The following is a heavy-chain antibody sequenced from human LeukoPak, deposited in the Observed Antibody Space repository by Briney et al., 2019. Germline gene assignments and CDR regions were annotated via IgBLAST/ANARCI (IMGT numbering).Heavy chain of an antibody. CDR3: ARGRIAAAVYYFDY. D-gene: IGHD6-13*01. J-gene: IGHJ4*02. V-gene: IGHV1-2*02. Sequence: ASVKVSCKASGYTFSGYYIHWVRQAPGQGLEWVGWINPHSGYTKFAQKFQGRVTMTRDTSSSTAYMELKRLASDDTAVYYCARGRIAAAVYYFDYWGQGTLVTVSS. CDR1: GYTFSGYY. CDR2: INPHSGYT.